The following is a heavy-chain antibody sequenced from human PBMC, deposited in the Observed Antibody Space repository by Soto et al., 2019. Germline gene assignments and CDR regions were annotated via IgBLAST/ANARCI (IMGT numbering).Heavy chain of an antibody. V-gene: IGHV3-30*18. CDR3: AKDRQLGSSLYYFDY. J-gene: IGHJ4*02. CDR1: GFTFSSYG. CDR2: ISYHGSNK. Sequence: QVQLVESGGGVVQPGRSLRLSCAASGFTFSSYGMYWVRQAPGKGLEWVAVISYHGSNKDYADSVKGRFTISRDNSKNTLYLQMNSLRGEDTAVYYCAKDRQLGSSLYYFDYWGQGTLVTVSS. D-gene: IGHD5-18*01.